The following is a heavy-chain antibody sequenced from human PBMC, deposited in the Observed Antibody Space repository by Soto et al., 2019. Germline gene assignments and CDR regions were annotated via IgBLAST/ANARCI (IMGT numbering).Heavy chain of an antibody. V-gene: IGHV3-21*01. CDR3: ARDGFAINLDEVDIVATTWGVYYYYYYMDV. D-gene: IGHD5-12*01. Sequence: GGSLRLSCAASGFTFSSYSMNWVRQAPGKGLEWVSSISSSSSYIYYADSVKGRFTISRDNAKNSLYLQMNSLRAEDTAVYYCARDGFAINLDEVDIVATTWGVYYYYYYMDVWGKGTTVTVSS. CDR1: GFTFSSYS. CDR2: ISSSSSYI. J-gene: IGHJ6*03.